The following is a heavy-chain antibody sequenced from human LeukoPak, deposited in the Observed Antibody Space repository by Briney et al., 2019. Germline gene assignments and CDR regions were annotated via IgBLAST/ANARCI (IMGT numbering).Heavy chain of an antibody. D-gene: IGHD2-15*01. CDR2: INSDGSST. V-gene: IGHV3-74*01. CDR1: GFTFSSYW. Sequence: SVGSLRLSCAASGFTFSSYWMHWVRQAPGKGLVWVSRINSDGSSTSYADSVKGRFTISRDNAKNTLYLQMNSLRAEDTAVYYCARDGVYCSGGSCWTGYMDVWGKGTTVTVSS. CDR3: ARDGVYCSGGSCWTGYMDV. J-gene: IGHJ6*03.